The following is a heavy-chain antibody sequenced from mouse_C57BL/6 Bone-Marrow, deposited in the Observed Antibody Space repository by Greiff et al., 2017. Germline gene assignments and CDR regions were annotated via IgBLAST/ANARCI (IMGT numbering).Heavy chain of an antibody. CDR2: IYPGDGDT. CDR3: ASRGRVTTCKNAMDY. V-gene: IGHV1-82*01. Sequence: QVQLQQSGPELVKPGASVKISCKASGYAFSSSWMNWVKQRPGKGLEWIGRIYPGDGDTNYNGKFKGKATLTADKSSSTAYMQLSSLTSEDSAVYVCASRGRVTTCKNAMDYWGQGTSVTVSS. D-gene: IGHD2-10*02. CDR1: GYAFSSSW. J-gene: IGHJ4*01.